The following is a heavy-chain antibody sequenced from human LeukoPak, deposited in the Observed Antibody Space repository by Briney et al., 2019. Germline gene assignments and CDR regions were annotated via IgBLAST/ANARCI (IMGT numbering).Heavy chain of an antibody. CDR3: ATQQLVRFVLRFQH. CDR2: FDPEDGEA. V-gene: IGHV1-24*01. CDR1: GYTLTELS. D-gene: IGHD6-13*01. Sequence: GCVRVSCKVSGYTLTELSMHWVRQAPGTGLEWRGRFDPEDGEAIYAQKFQGRVTMTEDTSTNTAYMELSSLRPEDTAVYYCATQQLVRFVLRFQHWGQGTLVTVSS. J-gene: IGHJ1*01.